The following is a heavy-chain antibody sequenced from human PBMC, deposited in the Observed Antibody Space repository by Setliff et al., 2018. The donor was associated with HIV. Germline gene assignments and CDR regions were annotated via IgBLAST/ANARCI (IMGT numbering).Heavy chain of an antibody. CDR3: ARGGGPTVVSNFAY. Sequence: SETLSLTCTVSGGSINSYYWSWIRQPPGKGLEWIGYIYYSGNTDYNPSLKSRVTISVDTSKNQFSLKLTSVNAADTAVYYCARGGGPTVVSNFAYWGQGTLVTVSS. CDR1: GGSINSYY. J-gene: IGHJ4*02. CDR2: IYYSGNT. V-gene: IGHV4-59*03. D-gene: IGHD4-17*01.